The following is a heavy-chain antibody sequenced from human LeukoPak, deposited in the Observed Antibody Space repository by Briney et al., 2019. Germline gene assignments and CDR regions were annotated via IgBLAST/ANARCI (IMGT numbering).Heavy chain of an antibody. CDR1: GFTFSSHW. CDR2: IKQDGSEK. Sequence: GGSLRLSCAGSGFTFSSHWIGWVRQAPGKGLEWVANIKQDGSEKYYVDSVKGRFTISRDNAKNSLYLQMNSLRAEDTAVYYCARYTDYYGMDVWGQGTTVTVSS. CDR3: ARYTDYYGMDV. D-gene: IGHD2-8*01. J-gene: IGHJ6*02. V-gene: IGHV3-7*01.